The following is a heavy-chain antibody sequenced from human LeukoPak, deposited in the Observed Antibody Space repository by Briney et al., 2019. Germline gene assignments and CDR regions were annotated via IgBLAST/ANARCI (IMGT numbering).Heavy chain of an antibody. Sequence: GGSLRLSCAASGFTFSSYWMSWVRQAPGKGLEWVANIKQDGSEKYYVDSVRGRFTISRDNAKNSLYLQMNSLRAEDTAVYYCARDPSSLGRVGAFDIWGQGTMVTVSS. CDR3: ARDPSSLGRVGAFDI. CDR1: GFTFSSYW. CDR2: IKQDGSEK. J-gene: IGHJ3*02. D-gene: IGHD6-6*01. V-gene: IGHV3-7*01.